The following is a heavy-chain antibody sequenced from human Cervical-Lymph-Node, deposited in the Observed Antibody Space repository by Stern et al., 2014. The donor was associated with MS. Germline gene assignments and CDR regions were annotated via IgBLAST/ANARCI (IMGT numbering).Heavy chain of an antibody. Sequence: EVQLVQSGAEVKKPGESLKISCKGSGYIFSTYWIAWVRQVPGRGLEWMALIYPGDSDPRYSPSFQARVTIPADTSISTAYLQWSGLKASDTAIYYCARPSNSGLFLQHWGQGTLVTVSS. D-gene: IGHD6-19*01. V-gene: IGHV5-51*01. J-gene: IGHJ1*01. CDR1: GYIFSTYW. CDR3: ARPSNSGLFLQH. CDR2: IYPGDSDP.